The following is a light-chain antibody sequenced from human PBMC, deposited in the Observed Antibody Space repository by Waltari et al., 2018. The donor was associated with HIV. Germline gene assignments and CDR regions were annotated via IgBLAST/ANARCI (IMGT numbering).Light chain of an antibody. V-gene: IGLV1-44*01. CDR3: ATWDDSLNAWV. Sequence: QSVLNQSPSASGTPGQRVIISCSGSSSNIGSNTVTWYQQFPGTAPKLLIYSYGQRPSGVPERFSGSKSATSASLAISGLRSEDEADYYCATWDDSLNAWVFGEGTKLTVL. CDR1: SSNIGSNT. CDR2: SYG. J-gene: IGLJ3*02.